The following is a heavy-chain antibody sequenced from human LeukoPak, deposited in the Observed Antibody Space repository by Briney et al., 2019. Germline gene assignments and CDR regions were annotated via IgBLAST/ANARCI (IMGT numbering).Heavy chain of an antibody. CDR1: GFTFSSYW. CDR2: INNDESHT. J-gene: IGHJ5*02. CDR3: ARDQSSSWYVAWFDP. D-gene: IGHD6-13*01. Sequence: GGSLRLSCAASGFTFSSYWMHWVRQAPGKGLVWVSLINNDESHTTYADCVKGRLAISKHNDKNTLHLQMNNLRLEDTAVYYCARDQSSSWYVAWFDPWGKGTLVTVSS. V-gene: IGHV3-74*03.